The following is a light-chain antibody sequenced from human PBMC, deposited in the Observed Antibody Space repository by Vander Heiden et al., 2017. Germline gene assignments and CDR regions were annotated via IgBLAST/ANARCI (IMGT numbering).Light chain of an antibody. J-gene: IGKJ2*01. Sequence: DIQMTQSPSSLSASVGDRVTITCRASQSISSYLNWYQQKPGKAPKHLIYAASSLQRGVPSRFSGSGSGTDFTLTISSLQPEDVATYYCQQSYSTLMYTFGQGTKLEIK. V-gene: IGKV1-39*01. CDR3: QQSYSTLMYT. CDR2: AAS. CDR1: QSISSY.